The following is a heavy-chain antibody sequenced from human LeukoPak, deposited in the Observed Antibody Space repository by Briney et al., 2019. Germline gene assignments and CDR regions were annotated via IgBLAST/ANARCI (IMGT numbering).Heavy chain of an antibody. D-gene: IGHD3-22*01. CDR1: GYTFTSYG. V-gene: IGHV1-18*01. CDR3: ARDRRSYDSSAFDI. CDR2: ISAYNGNT. J-gene: IGHJ3*02. Sequence: ASVKVSCKASGYTFTSYGISWVRQAPGQGLEWMGWISAYNGNTNYAQKLQGRVTMTTDTSTSTAYMELRSLRSDDTAVYYCARDRRSYDSSAFDIWGQETMVTVSS.